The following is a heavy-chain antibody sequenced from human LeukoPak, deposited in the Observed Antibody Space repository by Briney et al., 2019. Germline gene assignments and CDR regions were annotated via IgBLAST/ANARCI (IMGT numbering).Heavy chain of an antibody. CDR2: INSDGSST. Sequence: PGGSLILSCAASGFTFSSYWMHWVRQAPGKGLVWVSRINSDGSSTSYADSVKGRVTISRDNAKNTLYLQMNSLRTEDTAVYYCATGSGHGFDIWGQGTMVIVSS. V-gene: IGHV3-74*01. CDR1: GFTFSSYW. CDR3: ATGSGHGFDI. D-gene: IGHD3-10*01. J-gene: IGHJ3*02.